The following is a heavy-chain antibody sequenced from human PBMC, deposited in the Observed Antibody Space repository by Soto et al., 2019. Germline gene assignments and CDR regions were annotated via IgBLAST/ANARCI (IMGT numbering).Heavy chain of an antibody. CDR2: IYTSGST. CDR1: GGSISSYY. CDR3: ARDRGYCSSTSCYYYYYGMDV. V-gene: IGHV4-4*07. Sequence: SETLSLTCTVSGGSISSYYWSWIRQPAGKGLEWIGRIYTSGSTNYNPSLKSRVTMSVDTSKNQFSLKLSSVTAADTAVYYCARDRGYCSSTSCYYYYYGMDVWGQGTTVTV. J-gene: IGHJ6*02. D-gene: IGHD2-2*01.